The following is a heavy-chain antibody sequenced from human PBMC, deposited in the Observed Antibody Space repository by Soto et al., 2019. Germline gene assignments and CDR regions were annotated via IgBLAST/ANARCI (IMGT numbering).Heavy chain of an antibody. CDR2: IYYSGST. J-gene: IGHJ4*02. D-gene: IGHD4-17*01. Sequence: PSETLSLTCTVSGGSISSSSFHWGWIRQPPGKGLEWIGSIYYSGSTYYSPSLKSRVTISVDTSKNQFSLKLSSVTAADTAVYYCARTLYGDNVEYWGQGTLVTVSS. V-gene: IGHV4-39*01. CDR3: ARTLYGDNVEY. CDR1: GGSISSSSFH.